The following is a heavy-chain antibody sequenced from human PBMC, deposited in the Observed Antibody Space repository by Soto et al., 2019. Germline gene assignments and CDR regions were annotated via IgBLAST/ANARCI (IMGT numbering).Heavy chain of an antibody. CDR2: ISGGGGNT. CDR1: GFTFSNYA. CDR3: AKERLGRGGEY. V-gene: IGHV3-23*01. J-gene: IGHJ4*02. Sequence: EVQLLESGGGLVQPGGSLRLSCAASGFTFSNYAMSWVRQTPGKGLEWVSTISGGGGNTYYPDSVKGRFTISRDNSKDTVYPQMNRLRAEDTAIYYCAKERLGRGGEYWGQGALVTVTS. D-gene: IGHD3-16*01.